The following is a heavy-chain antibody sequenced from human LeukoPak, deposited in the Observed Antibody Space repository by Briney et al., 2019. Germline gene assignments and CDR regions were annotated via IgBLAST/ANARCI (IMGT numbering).Heavy chain of an antibody. CDR1: GYTFTGYY. J-gene: IGHJ4*02. V-gene: IGHV1-2*02. Sequence: ASVKDSCKASGYTFTGYYMHWVRQAPGQGLEWMGWINPNSGGTNYAQKFQGRVTMTRDTSISTAYMELSRLRSDDTAVYYCAREEGEGSYYFDYWGQGTLVTVSS. D-gene: IGHD2-15*01. CDR2: INPNSGGT. CDR3: AREEGEGSYYFDY.